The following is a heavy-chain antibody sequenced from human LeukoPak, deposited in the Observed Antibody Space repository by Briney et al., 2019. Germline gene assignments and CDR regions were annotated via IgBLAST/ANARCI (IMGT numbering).Heavy chain of an antibody. J-gene: IGHJ5*02. D-gene: IGHD2-2*01. CDR1: GGSFSGYY. CDR3: ASGGLYCTSSSCTPDWFDP. V-gene: IGHV4-34*01. CDR2: INHSGST. Sequence: SETLSLTCAVYGGSFSGYYWSWIRQPPGKGLEWIGEINHSGSTNYNPSLKSRVTISVDTSKNQFSLKLTSVTAADTAVYYCASGGLYCTSSSCTPDWFDPWGQGTLVTVSS.